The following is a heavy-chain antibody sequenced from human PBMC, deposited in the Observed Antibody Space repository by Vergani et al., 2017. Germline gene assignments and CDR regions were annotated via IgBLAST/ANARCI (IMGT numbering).Heavy chain of an antibody. D-gene: IGHD6-19*01. V-gene: IGHV3-30*18. CDR1: GFTFSSYG. CDR3: AKEGGSSGGFYYGMDV. CDR2: ISYDGSNK. J-gene: IGHJ6*02. Sequence: QVQLVESGGGVVKPGRSLRLSCAASGFTFSSYGMHWVRQAPGKGLEWVAVISYDGSNKYYADSVKGRFTISRDNSKNTLYLQMNSLRAEDTAVYYCAKEGGSSGGFYYGMDVWGQGTTVTVSS.